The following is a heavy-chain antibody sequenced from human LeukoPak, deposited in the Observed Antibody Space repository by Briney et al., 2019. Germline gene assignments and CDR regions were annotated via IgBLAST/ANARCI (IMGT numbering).Heavy chain of an antibody. D-gene: IGHD4-17*01. CDR1: GFTFSSYA. CDR3: AKDSASTVTSADY. CDR2: ISNSGGDT. Sequence: GGSLRLSCVASGFTFSSYALTWVRQAPGKGLEWVSTISNSGGDTYYADSVKGRFTISRDNSKNTLYLQMNNLRAEDTAAYYCAKDSASTVTSADYWGQGTLVTVSS. V-gene: IGHV3-23*01. J-gene: IGHJ4*02.